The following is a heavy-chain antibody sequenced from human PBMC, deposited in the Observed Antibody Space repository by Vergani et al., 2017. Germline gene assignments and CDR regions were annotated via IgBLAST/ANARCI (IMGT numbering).Heavy chain of an antibody. CDR3: ARGITGTPYAFDI. CDR2: IWYDGSNK. V-gene: IGHV3-33*01. J-gene: IGHJ3*02. CDR1: GFTFSSYG. D-gene: IGHD1-20*01. Sequence: QVQLVESGGGVVKPGRSLRLSCAASGFTFSSYGMHWVRQAPGKGLEWVAVIWYDGSNKYYADSVKGRFTISRDNSKNTLYLQMNSLRAEDTAVYYCARGITGTPYAFDIWGQGTMVTVSS.